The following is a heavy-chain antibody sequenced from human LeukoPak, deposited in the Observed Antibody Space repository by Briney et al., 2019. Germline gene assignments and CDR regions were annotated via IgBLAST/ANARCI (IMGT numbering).Heavy chain of an antibody. CDR3: AREVTLAYCGGDCYVP. V-gene: IGHV1-69*06. Sequence: SVKVSCKASGGTFSSYAISWVRQAPGQGLEWMGGIIPIFGTANYAQKFQGRVTITADKSTSTAYMELSSLRSEDTAVYYCAREVTLAYCGGDCYVPWGQGTLVTVSS. J-gene: IGHJ5*02. CDR2: IIPIFGTA. D-gene: IGHD2-21*02. CDR1: GGTFSSYA.